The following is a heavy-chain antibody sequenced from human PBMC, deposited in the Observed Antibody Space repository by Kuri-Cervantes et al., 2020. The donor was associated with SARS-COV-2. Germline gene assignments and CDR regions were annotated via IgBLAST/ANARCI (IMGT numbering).Heavy chain of an antibody. CDR2: IRYDGSNK. J-gene: IGHJ4*02. CDR3: ARGKQDFDY. Sequence: GESLKIPCAASGFTFSSYGMHWVRQAPGKGLEWVAFIRYDGSNKYYADSVKGRFTISRDNSKNTLYLQMNSLRAEDTAVYYCARGKQDFDYWGQGTLVTVSS. V-gene: IGHV3-30*02. CDR1: GFTFSSYG.